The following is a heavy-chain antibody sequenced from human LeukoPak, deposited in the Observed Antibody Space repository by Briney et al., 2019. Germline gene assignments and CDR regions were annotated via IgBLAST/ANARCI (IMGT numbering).Heavy chain of an antibody. J-gene: IGHJ3*01. D-gene: IGHD5-24*01. CDR3: AKDIQLST. Sequence: GGSLRLSCAASGFAFSSAAMTWVRQAPGKGLEWVSLIGTIGYSTYYADSVKGRFTISRDNSKNTLSLQMNSLRVEDTAIYYCAKDIQLSTWGLGTMVTVSS. CDR1: GFAFSSAA. V-gene: IGHV3-23*01. CDR2: IGTIGYST.